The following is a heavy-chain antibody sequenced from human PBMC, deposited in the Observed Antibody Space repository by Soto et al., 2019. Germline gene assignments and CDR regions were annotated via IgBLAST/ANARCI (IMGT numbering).Heavy chain of an antibody. D-gene: IGHD5-12*01. CDR2: LNPNTDKT. V-gene: IGHV1-8*01. J-gene: IGHJ3*02. CDR3: ARGIKGLPPSAFDI. CDR1: GYTXINYD. Sequence: SXKVSCTASGYTXINYDIHWVRQATGQGLEWMGWLNPNTDKTCSAQKFQGIVTITRNTSISTAYLELSVLRSDDTAVYYCARGIKGLPPSAFDIWGQGTRVTVSS.